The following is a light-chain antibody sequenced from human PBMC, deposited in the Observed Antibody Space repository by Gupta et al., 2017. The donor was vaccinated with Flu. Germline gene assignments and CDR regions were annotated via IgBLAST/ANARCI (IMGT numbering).Light chain of an antibody. J-gene: IGLJ3*02. CDR1: TSNIGSKS. CDR3: ASWDGSLSGWV. CDR2: RNN. V-gene: IGLV1-47*01. Sequence: QSVVTQPPSASGAPGQTVTISCSGSTSNIGSKSVSWFQQFPGLAPKLLIYRNNQRPSGIPDRFSASKSGTTASLAISGLRPEDEANYFCASWDGSLSGWVFGGGTNLTV.